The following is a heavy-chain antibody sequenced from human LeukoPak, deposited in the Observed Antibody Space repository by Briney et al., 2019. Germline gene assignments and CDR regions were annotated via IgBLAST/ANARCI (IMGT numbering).Heavy chain of an antibody. D-gene: IGHD3-3*01. CDR3: ARDLRDYDFSTGSEYFQH. V-gene: IGHV1-18*01. Sequence: ASVKVSCKASGYTFTSYGISWVRQAPGQGLEWMGWISAYNGNTNYAQKLQGRVTMTTDTSTSTAYMELRSLRSDDTAVYYCARDLRDYDFSTGSEYFQHWGQGTLVTVSS. CDR2: ISAYNGNT. J-gene: IGHJ1*01. CDR1: GYTFTSYG.